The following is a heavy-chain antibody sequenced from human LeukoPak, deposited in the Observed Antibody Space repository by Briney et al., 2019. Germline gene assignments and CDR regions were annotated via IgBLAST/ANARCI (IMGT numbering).Heavy chain of an antibody. CDR3: ARDGELAVAGTPQDFDY. CDR2: IWYDGSNK. V-gene: IGHV3-33*01. J-gene: IGHJ4*02. Sequence: GGSLRLSCAASGFTFSSYGMHWVRQAPGKGLEWGAVIWYDGSNKYYADSVKGRFTISRDNSKNTLYLQMNSLRAEDTAVYYCARDGELAVAGTPQDFDYWGQGTLVTVSS. D-gene: IGHD6-19*01. CDR1: GFTFSSYG.